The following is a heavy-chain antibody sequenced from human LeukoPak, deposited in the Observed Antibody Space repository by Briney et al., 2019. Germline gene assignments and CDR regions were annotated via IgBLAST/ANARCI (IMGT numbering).Heavy chain of an antibody. D-gene: IGHD6-19*01. Sequence: GASVRVSCKTSGYTFTAYYIHWLRQAPGQGLEWMGWMNPNSGGTKYAQTFQGRVTLTRDTSISTAYLELSSLTSDDTAVYFCARQGSNSSGWYPVDDWGQGTLITASS. CDR1: GYTFTAYY. CDR2: MNPNSGGT. J-gene: IGHJ4*02. V-gene: IGHV1-2*02. CDR3: ARQGSNSSGWYPVDD.